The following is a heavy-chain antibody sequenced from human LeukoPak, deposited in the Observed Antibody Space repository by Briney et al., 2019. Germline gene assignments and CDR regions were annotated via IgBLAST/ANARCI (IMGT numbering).Heavy chain of an antibody. V-gene: IGHV4-61*01. CDR1: GGSISSGSYS. CDR2: ITYSGDT. Sequence: PSQTLSLTCTVSGGSISSGSYSWSWIRQPPGKGLEWIGYITYSGDTKYDPSLKSRVTISVDTSENQLSQKLSSVTAADTAVYYCAGIGYNWNYRQQTYIDYWGQGTLATVSS. J-gene: IGHJ4*02. CDR3: AGIGYNWNYRQQTYIDY. D-gene: IGHD1-7*01.